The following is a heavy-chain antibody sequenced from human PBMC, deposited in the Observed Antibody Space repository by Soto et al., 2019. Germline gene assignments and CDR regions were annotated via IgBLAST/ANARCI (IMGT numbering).Heavy chain of an antibody. D-gene: IGHD3-22*01. CDR2: ITPFNGNT. Sequence: SVKVSCKGSGNTFTYVYLHWVRQAPGQALEWMGWITPFNGNTKYAQKFQDRVTFTGDTSLITAYMELSSLRSDDTAMFYCASGRYDASGYFDYWGQGTLVTVSS. CDR1: GNTFTYVY. CDR3: ASGRYDASGYFDY. J-gene: IGHJ4*02. V-gene: IGHV1-45*02.